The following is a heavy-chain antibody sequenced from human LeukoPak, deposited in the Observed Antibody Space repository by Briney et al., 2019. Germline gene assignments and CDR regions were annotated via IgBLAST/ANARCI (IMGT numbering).Heavy chain of an antibody. V-gene: IGHV3-23*01. Sequence: GGSLRPSCAASGFTFSSYAMSWVRQAPGKGLEWVSAISGSGGSTYYADSVKGRFTISRDNSKNTLYLQMNSLRAEDTAVYYCARTYYYDSSGYPIMPFDYWGQGTLVTVSS. J-gene: IGHJ4*02. CDR3: ARTYYYDSSGYPIMPFDY. D-gene: IGHD3-22*01. CDR2: ISGSGGST. CDR1: GFTFSSYA.